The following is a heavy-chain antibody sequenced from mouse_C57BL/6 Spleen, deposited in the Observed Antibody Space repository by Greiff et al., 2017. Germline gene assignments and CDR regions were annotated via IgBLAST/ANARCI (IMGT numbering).Heavy chain of an antibody. Sequence: VQLKQSGPELVTPGASVKIPCKASGYTCTDYNMDWVKQSHGKSLEWIGDINPNNGGTIYNQKFKGKATLTVDKSSSTAYMELRSLTSEDTAVYYCARAVVAYYYAMDYWGQGTSVTVSS. CDR2: INPNNGGT. CDR1: GYTCTDYN. J-gene: IGHJ4*01. D-gene: IGHD1-1*01. CDR3: ARAVVAYYYAMDY. V-gene: IGHV1-18*01.